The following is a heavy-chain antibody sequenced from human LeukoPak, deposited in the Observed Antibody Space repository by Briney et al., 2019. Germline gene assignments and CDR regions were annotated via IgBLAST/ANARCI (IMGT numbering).Heavy chain of an antibody. CDR3: ARVISSTTYYGMDV. CDR2: ITETGGST. D-gene: IGHD5/OR15-5a*01. Sequence: GGSLRLSCSASGFTFSYYAMHWVRQAPGKGLEWVSGITETGGSTNYADSVKGRFTISRDNSKNTVHLQMGSLRADDTAVFYCARVISSTTYYGMDVWGQGTTVIVSS. J-gene: IGHJ6*02. CDR1: GFTFSYYA. V-gene: IGHV3-23*01.